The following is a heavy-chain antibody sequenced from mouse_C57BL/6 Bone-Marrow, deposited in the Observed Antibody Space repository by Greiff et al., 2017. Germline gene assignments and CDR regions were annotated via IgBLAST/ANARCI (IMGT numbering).Heavy chain of an antibody. D-gene: IGHD2-4*01. CDR3: ERTAYYDYDGAWFAY. J-gene: IGHJ3*01. CDR1: GYTFTSYW. V-gene: IGHV1-69*01. CDR2: IDPSDSYT. Sequence: QVHVKQPGAELVMPGASVKLSCKASGYTFTSYWMHWVKQRPGQGLEWIGEIDPSDSYTNYNQKFKGKSTLTVDKSSSTAYMQLSSLTSEDSAVYYCERTAYYDYDGAWFAYWGQGTLVTVSA.